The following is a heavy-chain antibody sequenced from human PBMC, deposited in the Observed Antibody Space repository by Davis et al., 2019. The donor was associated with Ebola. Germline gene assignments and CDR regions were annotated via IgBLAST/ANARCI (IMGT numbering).Heavy chain of an antibody. V-gene: IGHV3-23*03. D-gene: IGHD3-22*01. CDR1: VITFSSYA. J-gene: IGHJ4*02. Sequence: GESLKISCTDSVITFSSYAMTWVRQAPGKGLEWVSVIYSGGSTYYADSVKGRFTISRDNSKNTLYLQMNSLKTEDTAVYYCTTDHVYYYDSSRLFDYWGQGTLVTVSS. CDR2: IYSGGST. CDR3: TTDHVYYYDSSRLFDY.